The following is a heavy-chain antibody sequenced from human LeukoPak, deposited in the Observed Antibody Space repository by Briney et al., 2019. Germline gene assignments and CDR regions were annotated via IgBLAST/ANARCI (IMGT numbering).Heavy chain of an antibody. J-gene: IGHJ4*02. Sequence: SGPTLVNPTQTLTLTCTFSGFSLSTSGVGVGWIRQPPGKALEWLALIYWDDDKRYSPSLKSRLTITKDTSKNQVVLTMTNMDPEDTATYYCAHTEQLVVLGSPKLTFDYWGQGTLVTVSS. CDR2: IYWDDDK. CDR3: AHTEQLVVLGSPKLTFDY. D-gene: IGHD6-6*01. CDR1: GFSLSTSGVG. V-gene: IGHV2-5*02.